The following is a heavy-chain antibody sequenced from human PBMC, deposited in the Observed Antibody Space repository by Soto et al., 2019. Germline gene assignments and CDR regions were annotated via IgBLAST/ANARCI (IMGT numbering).Heavy chain of an antibody. Sequence: QVQLVESGGGVVQPGRSLRLSCAASGFAFTTYGMHWVRQAPGKGLEWLAFISYDGGTRYHSASVRGRFTISRDASKNTLYLLRDSLRPEDTAVYYCAKDFGRLLAATPDSWGQGTLVTVSS. CDR2: ISYDGGTR. CDR1: GFAFTTYG. CDR3: AKDFGRLLAATPDS. J-gene: IGHJ4*02. V-gene: IGHV3-30*18. D-gene: IGHD2-15*01.